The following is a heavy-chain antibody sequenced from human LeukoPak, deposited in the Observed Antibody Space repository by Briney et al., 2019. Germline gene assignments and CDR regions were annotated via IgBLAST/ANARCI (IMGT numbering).Heavy chain of an antibody. D-gene: IGHD3-16*02. CDR1: GESFSGYY. CDR3: ARSYDYVWGSYRRPYYYYMDV. J-gene: IGHJ6*03. Sequence: SETLSLTCAAYGESFSGYYWSWIRQPPGKGLEWIGEIMHSGNTNYNPSLKSRVTILVDTSKNQFSLKLSSVTAADTAVYYCARSYDYVWGSYRRPYYYYMDVWGKGTTVTVSS. CDR2: IMHSGNT. V-gene: IGHV4-34*12.